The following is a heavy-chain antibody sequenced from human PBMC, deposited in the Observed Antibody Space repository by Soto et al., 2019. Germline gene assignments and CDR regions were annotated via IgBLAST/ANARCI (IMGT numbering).Heavy chain of an antibody. CDR2: ITDSGGDA. Sequence: LRLSCVASGITFGSRAMSWVRQAPGEGLEWVSTITDSGGDAKYADSVKGRFTISRDNSKNTLFLQMNSLRPEDTAVYYCAKVRDTTMDMNFDYWGQGTLVTVSS. J-gene: IGHJ4*02. CDR3: AKVRDTTMDMNFDY. CDR1: GITFGSRA. V-gene: IGHV3-23*01. D-gene: IGHD5-18*01.